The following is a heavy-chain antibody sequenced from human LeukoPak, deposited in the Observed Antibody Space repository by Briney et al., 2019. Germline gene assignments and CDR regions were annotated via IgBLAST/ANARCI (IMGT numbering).Heavy chain of an antibody. V-gene: IGHV3-53*01. D-gene: IGHD2-15*01. Sequence: GGSLRLSCAASGFTVSSNYMSWVRQAPGKGLEWVSVIYSGGSTYYADSVKGRFTISRDNSKNTLYLQMNSLRAEDTAVYYCARALGYCSGGSCEGWYYFDYWGQGTLVTVSS. CDR2: IYSGGST. CDR1: GFTVSSNY. J-gene: IGHJ4*02. CDR3: ARALGYCSGGSCEGWYYFDY.